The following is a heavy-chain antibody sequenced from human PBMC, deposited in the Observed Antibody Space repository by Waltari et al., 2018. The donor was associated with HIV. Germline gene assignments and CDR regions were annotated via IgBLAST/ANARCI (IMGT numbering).Heavy chain of an antibody. V-gene: IGHV4-34*01. CDR1: GGSLIKPS. Sequence: QVQLQHWGAGKLKASETLSLTSAVFGGSLIKPSWNWFRQCPGSGLEWIAEINHSGRTDFNPSLKSRVTIAIDPAKKQFSLILKSVTVADTGVYYCARESRRRIRQGGINWFDPWGQGTPVNVLS. J-gene: IGHJ5*02. D-gene: IGHD3-10*01. CDR2: INHSGRT. CDR3: ARESRRRIRQGGINWFDP.